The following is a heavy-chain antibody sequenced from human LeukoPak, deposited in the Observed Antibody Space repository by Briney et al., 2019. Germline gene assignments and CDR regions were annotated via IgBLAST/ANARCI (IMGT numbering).Heavy chain of an antibody. D-gene: IGHD1-26*01. CDR2: ISDSGAST. Sequence: GGSLRLSCAASGFTFRSYAMSWVRQAPGKGLEWVSAISDSGASTYYADSVKGRFTISRHNSKNTLYLQMNSLRAEDTAVYYCARDIDGMDVWGQGTTVTVSS. V-gene: IGHV3-23*01. CDR3: ARDIDGMDV. J-gene: IGHJ6*02. CDR1: GFTFRSYA.